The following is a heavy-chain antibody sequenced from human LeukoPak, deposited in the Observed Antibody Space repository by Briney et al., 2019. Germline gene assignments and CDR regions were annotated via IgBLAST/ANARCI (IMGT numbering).Heavy chain of an antibody. CDR3: ARHVGGSGSPDNWFDP. CDR1: GGTFSSYA. CDR2: IIPIFGTA. D-gene: IGHD3-10*01. J-gene: IGHJ5*02. Sequence: GASVKVSCKASGGTFSSYAISWVRQAPGQGLEWMGRIIPIFGTANYAQKFQGRVTITTDESTSTAYMELSSLRSEDTAVSYCARHVGGSGSPDNWFDPWGQGTLVTVSS. V-gene: IGHV1-69*05.